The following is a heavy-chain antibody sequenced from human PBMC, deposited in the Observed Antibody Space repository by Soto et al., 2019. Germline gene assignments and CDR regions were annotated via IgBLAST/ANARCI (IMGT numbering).Heavy chain of an antibody. J-gene: IGHJ5*02. Sequence: ASGKVSCKASGYTFNNHGISWVRRAPGQGLEWMGWSSAYNGNTNYAQKFQGRVTMTTVTSTTTAYMELTSLRSDDTAMYYCARDGPLITARSWFDPWGQGTLVTVSS. CDR1: GYTFNNHG. CDR2: SSAYNGNT. CDR3: ARDGPLITARSWFDP. V-gene: IGHV1-18*04. D-gene: IGHD6-25*01.